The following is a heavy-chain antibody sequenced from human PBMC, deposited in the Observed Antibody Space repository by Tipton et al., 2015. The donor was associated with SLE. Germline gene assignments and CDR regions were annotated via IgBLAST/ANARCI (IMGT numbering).Heavy chain of an antibody. D-gene: IGHD2-15*01. CDR3: ARRGFCSGGSCYYDRGV. CDR2: IYPGYSDT. V-gene: IGHV5-51*03. Sequence: QLVQSGAEVKKPGESLKISCKGSGYNFTNYWIGWVRQMPGKGLEWMGIIYPGYSDTRYSPSFQGQVTISADKSISTAYLQWSSRSASDPAMYYCARRGFCSGGSCYYDRGVWGQGTTVTVSS. J-gene: IGHJ6*02. CDR1: GYNFTNYW.